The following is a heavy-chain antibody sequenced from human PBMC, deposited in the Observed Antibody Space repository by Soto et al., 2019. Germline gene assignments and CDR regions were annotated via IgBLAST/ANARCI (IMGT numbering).Heavy chain of an antibody. CDR3: AKDPGDSSSYALYSSHAFDI. D-gene: IGHD3-22*01. CDR1: GFTFSSYA. V-gene: IGHV3-23*01. Sequence: GSLRLSCAASGFTFSSYAMSWVRQAPGKGLEWVSAISGSGGSTYYADSVKGRFTLSRDNSKNTLYLQMNSLRAEDTAVYYCAKDPGDSSSYALYSSHAFDIWGQGTMVTVSS. J-gene: IGHJ3*02. CDR2: ISGSGGST.